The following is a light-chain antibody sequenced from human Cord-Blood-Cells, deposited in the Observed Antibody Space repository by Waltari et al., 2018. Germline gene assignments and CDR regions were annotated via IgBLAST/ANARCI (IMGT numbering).Light chain of an antibody. CDR3: CSYAGSSTYV. CDR1: SSDVGSYNL. V-gene: IGLV2-23*01. J-gene: IGLJ1*01. Sequence: QSALTQPASVSGSPGQSITLSCTGTSSDVGSYNLVSWYQQHPGKAPKLMIYEGSKRPSVVSNRFSGSKSGNTASLTIAGLQAEDEADYYCCSYAGSSTYVYGTGTKVTVL. CDR2: EGS.